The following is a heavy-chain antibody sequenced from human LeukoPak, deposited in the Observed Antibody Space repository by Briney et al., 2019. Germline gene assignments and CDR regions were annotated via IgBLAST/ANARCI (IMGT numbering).Heavy chain of an antibody. CDR2: IKQDGSEK. J-gene: IGHJ3*02. Sequence: PGGSLRLSCAASGFTFSSYWMSWVRQAPGKGLEWVANIKQDGSEKYYVDSVKGRFTISRDNAKNSLYLQMNSLRAEDTAVYYCARVSGDIVVVSRNAFDIWGQGTMVTVSS. D-gene: IGHD2-2*01. V-gene: IGHV3-7*01. CDR3: ARVSGDIVVVSRNAFDI. CDR1: GFTFSSYW.